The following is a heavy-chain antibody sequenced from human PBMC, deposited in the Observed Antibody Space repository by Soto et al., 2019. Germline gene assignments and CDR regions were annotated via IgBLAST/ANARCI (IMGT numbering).Heavy chain of an antibody. CDR3: ARDPSGAAAGTPWFDP. V-gene: IGHV3-33*01. CDR1: GFTFSSYG. D-gene: IGHD6-13*01. J-gene: IGHJ5*02. Sequence: QVQLVESGGGVVQPGRSLRLSCAASGFTFSSYGMHWVRQAPGKGLEWVAVIWYDGSNKYYADSVKGRFTISRDNSKNTLYLQMNSLRADDTAVYYCARDPSGAAAGTPWFDPWGQGALVTVSS. CDR2: IWYDGSNK.